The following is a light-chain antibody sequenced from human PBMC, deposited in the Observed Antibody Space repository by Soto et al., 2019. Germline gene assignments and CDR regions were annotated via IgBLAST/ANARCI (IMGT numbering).Light chain of an antibody. Sequence: DIVMTQSPDSLAVSLGERATINCKSSRSVLYTSDSKNYLAWYQQRPGQPPKLLIYWASTRESGVPDRFSGSGSGTDFTLTISSLQAEDVAVYYCQQYYNTPLTFGGGTKVDIK. CDR2: WAS. CDR3: QQYYNTPLT. J-gene: IGKJ4*01. CDR1: RSVLYTSDSKNY. V-gene: IGKV4-1*01.